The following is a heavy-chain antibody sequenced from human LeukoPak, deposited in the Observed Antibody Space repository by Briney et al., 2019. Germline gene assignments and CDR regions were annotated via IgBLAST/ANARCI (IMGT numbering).Heavy chain of an antibody. Sequence: ASVKVSCKASGYTFTSDGISWVRQAPGQGLEWMGWISAYNGNTNYAQKLQGRVTMTTDTSTSTAYMELRSLRSDDTAVYYCARSLAAASSGNYYGMDVWGQGTTVTVSS. D-gene: IGHD6-13*01. J-gene: IGHJ6*02. CDR2: ISAYNGNT. CDR1: GYTFTSDG. CDR3: ARSLAAASSGNYYGMDV. V-gene: IGHV1-18*01.